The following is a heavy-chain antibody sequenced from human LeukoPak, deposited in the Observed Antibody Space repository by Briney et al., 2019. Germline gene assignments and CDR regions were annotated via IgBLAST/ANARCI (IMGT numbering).Heavy chain of an antibody. D-gene: IGHD5-12*01. V-gene: IGHV3-23*01. CDR3: AKGSGYDPLDY. J-gene: IGHJ4*02. CDR1: GFTFSSYA. CDR2: VSGSGSST. Sequence: GGSLRLSCAASGFTFSSYAMSWVRQAPRKGLEWVSVVSGSGSSTDYADSVKGRFTISRDKSKNTLHLQMNSLRAEDTALYYCAKGSGYDPLDYWGQGTLVTVSS.